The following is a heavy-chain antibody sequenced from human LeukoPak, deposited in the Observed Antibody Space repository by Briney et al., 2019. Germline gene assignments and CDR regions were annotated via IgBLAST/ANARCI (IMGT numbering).Heavy chain of an antibody. CDR2: INAGNGNT. J-gene: IGHJ5*02. V-gene: IGHV1-3*01. CDR1: GYTFTSYA. CDR3: ARYDFLGWFDP. D-gene: IGHD3-3*01. Sequence: ASVKVSCKASGYTFTSYAMRWVRQAPGQRLEWMGWINAGNGNTKYSQKFQDRVTITRDTSASTAYMELSSLRSEDTAVYYCARYDFLGWFDPWGQGTLVTVSS.